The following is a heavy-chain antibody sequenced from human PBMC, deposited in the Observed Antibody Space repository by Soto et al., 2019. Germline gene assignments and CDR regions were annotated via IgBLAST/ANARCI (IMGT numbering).Heavy chain of an antibody. CDR3: ARVRFLEWLPKNKYNWFDP. D-gene: IGHD3-3*01. J-gene: IGHJ5*02. CDR2: IYYSGST. CDR1: GGSISSYY. V-gene: IGHV4-59*12. Sequence: PSETLSLTCTVSGGSISSYYWSWIRQPPGKGLEWIGDIYYSGSTNYNPSLKSRVTISVDTSKNQFSLKLSSVTAADTAVYYCARVRFLEWLPKNKYNWFDPWGQGTLVTVSS.